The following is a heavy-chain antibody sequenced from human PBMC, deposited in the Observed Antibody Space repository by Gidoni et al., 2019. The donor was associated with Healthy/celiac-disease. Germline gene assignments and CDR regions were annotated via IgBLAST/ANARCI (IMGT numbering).Heavy chain of an antibody. J-gene: IGHJ6*04. CDR2: INHSGST. Sequence: QVQLQQWGAGLLKPSETLSLTCAVYGGSFSDYYGSWIRQPPGKGLEWIGEINHSGSTNYNPSLKSRVTISVDTSKNQFSLKLSSVTAADTAVYYCARVGGQLRFLNVWGKGTTVTVSS. V-gene: IGHV4-34*01. D-gene: IGHD3-3*01. CDR3: ARVGGQLRFLNV. CDR1: GGSFSDYY.